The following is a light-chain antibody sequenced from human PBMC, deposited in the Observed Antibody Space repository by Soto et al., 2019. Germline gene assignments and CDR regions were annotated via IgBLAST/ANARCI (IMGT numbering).Light chain of an antibody. CDR2: DAF. CDR1: QSVSSY. CDR3: QQRSNCPLFT. J-gene: IGKJ3*01. Sequence: EIVLTQAPVILSLSPGERATLSCRASQSVSSYLAWYQQKPGQRPRLLVYDAFKTETGIPTRFSGSGYGTDFNLTISSLEPEELEVYSCQQRSNCPLFTIGPETKVDI. V-gene: IGKV3-11*01.